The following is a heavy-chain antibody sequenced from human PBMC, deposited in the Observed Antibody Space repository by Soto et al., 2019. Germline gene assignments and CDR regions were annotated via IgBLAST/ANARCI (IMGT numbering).Heavy chain of an antibody. CDR3: ARDLDRVRGTGVGDY. D-gene: IGHD3-10*01. V-gene: IGHV1-18*01. CDR1: GYTFTSYG. CDR2: ISAHNGNT. J-gene: IGHJ4*02. Sequence: QVQLVQSGAEVKKPGASVKVSCKASGYTFTSYGISWVRQAPGQGLEWMGWISAHNGNTNYAEKLQGRVTMTTDTSTSTAYMELGSVRSDDTAVYYCARDLDRVRGTGVGDYWGQGTLVTVSS.